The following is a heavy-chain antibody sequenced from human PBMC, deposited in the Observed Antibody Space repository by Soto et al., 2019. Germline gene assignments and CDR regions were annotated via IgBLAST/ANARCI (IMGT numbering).Heavy chain of an antibody. J-gene: IGHJ5*02. CDR3: ARDYGPSGEYFNFFDP. D-gene: IGHD3-16*01. V-gene: IGHV5-51*01. Sequence: EVQLVQSGAEVKKPGESLKISCQVSGYPFTTYWIAWVRQMPGKGLEYMGIFYPGSSEARYSPSFQGQVTFSAAKSSNPAYLQWSRLKASETAIYYCARDYGPSGEYFNFFDPWGQGTLVTVAS. CDR1: GYPFTTYW. CDR2: FYPGSSEA.